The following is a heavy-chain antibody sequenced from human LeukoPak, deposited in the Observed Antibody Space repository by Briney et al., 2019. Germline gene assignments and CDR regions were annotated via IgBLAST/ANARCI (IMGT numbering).Heavy chain of an antibody. CDR1: GGSISSSSYY. D-gene: IGHD3-22*01. Sequence: SETLSLTCTVSGGSISSSSYYWGWIRQPPGKGLEWIGSIYYSGRTSYNPSLKSRVTISVDTSKIQFSLKLSSVTAADTAVYYCARQVTTYYYDSSGYTIFDYWGQGTLVTVSS. J-gene: IGHJ4*02. CDR3: ARQVTTYYYDSSGYTIFDY. CDR2: IYYSGRT. V-gene: IGHV4-39*01.